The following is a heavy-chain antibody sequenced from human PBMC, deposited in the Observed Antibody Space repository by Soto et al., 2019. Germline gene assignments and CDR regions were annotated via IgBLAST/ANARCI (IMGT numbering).Heavy chain of an antibody. CDR3: PRGTGDSLTEIYYYYGMDV. CDR1: GYTFTGYY. Sequence: SVKVSCKASGYTFTGYYMHWVRRAPGQGVEWMGGIIPIFGTAQYAENFQGRVTITADEPTSTAYMELSSLRSEDTDVYYCPRGTGDSLTEIYYYYGMDVGGQGTTVPFPS. D-gene: IGHD3-16*01. CDR2: IIPIFGTA. J-gene: IGHJ6*02. V-gene: IGHV1-69*13.